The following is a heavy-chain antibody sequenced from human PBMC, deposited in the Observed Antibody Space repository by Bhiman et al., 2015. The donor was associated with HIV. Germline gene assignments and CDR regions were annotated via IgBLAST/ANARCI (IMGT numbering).Heavy chain of an antibody. J-gene: IGHJ4*02. Sequence: EVQLVESGGGLVKPGGSLRLSCTASGFSFSTYTMNWVRQAPGKGLEWVSSISSSSSYIYYADSVRGRFTISRDNSKNTLYLQMNSLRAEDTAVYYCAREGVSGYDLTYIDYWGQGTLVTVSS. CDR1: GFSFSTYT. D-gene: IGHD5-12*01. V-gene: IGHV3-21*01. CDR2: ISSSSSYI. CDR3: AREGVSGYDLTYIDY.